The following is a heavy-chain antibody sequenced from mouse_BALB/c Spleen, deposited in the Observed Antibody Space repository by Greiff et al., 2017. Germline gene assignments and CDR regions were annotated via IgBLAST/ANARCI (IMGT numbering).Heavy chain of an antibody. J-gene: IGHJ2*01. CDR2: INSNGGST. CDR1: GFTFSSYG. D-gene: IGHD1-2*01. CDR3: ARNYYGYEDY. Sequence: EVQVVESGGGLVQPGGSLKLSCAASGFTFSSYGMSWVRQTPDKRLELVATINSNGGSTYYPDSVKGRFTISRDNAKNTLYLQMSSLKSEDTAMYYCARNYYGYEDYWGQGTTLTVSS. V-gene: IGHV5-6-3*01.